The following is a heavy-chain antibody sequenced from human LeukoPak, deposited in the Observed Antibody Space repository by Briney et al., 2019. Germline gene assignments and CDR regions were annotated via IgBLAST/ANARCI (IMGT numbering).Heavy chain of an antibody. CDR3: ARAGAMVRGVITSHWYFDL. CDR1: GGSISSSSYY. Sequence: SETLSLTCTVSGGSISSSSYYGGWIRQPPGKGLEWIGSIYYSGSTYYNPSLKSRVTISVDTSKNQFPLKLSSVTAADTAVYYCARAGAMVRGVITSHWYFDLWGRGTLVTVSS. CDR2: IYYSGST. J-gene: IGHJ2*01. V-gene: IGHV4-39*01. D-gene: IGHD3-10*01.